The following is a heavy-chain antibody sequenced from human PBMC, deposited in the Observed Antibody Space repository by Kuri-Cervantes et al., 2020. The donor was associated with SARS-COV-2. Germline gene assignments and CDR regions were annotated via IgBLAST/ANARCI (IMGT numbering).Heavy chain of an antibody. CDR2: IWYDGENE. D-gene: IGHD3-16*01. Sequence: GESLKISCVASGFTFSNYVIHWVRQASGKGLEWVAVIWYDGENEYYAGSVKGRFTISRDNSKNTVSLHMNSLRAEDTAMYYCARGAANYYYMDVWGKGTTVTVSS. J-gene: IGHJ6*03. V-gene: IGHV3-33*08. CDR3: ARGAANYYYMDV. CDR1: GFTFSNYV.